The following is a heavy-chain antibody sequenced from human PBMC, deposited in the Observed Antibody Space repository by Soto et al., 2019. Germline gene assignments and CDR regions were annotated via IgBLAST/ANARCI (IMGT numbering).Heavy chain of an antibody. J-gene: IGHJ6*02. CDR3: ARTGGMDV. CDR2: INHSGDT. CDR1: GGSFSDYY. V-gene: IGHV4-34*01. Sequence: QVQLQQWGAGLLKPSETLSLTCAVYGGSFSDYYWSWLRQTPEKGLEWIGEINHSGDTKYNPSLESRVTISVDTSKSQFYLKLNSVTAADTAVYYCARTGGMDVWGQGATVTVSS.